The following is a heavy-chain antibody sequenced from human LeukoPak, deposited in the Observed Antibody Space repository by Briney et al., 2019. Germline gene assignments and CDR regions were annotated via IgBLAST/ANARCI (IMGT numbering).Heavy chain of an antibody. CDR1: GFTFSSYS. CDR3: ARAPYYETTGPL. D-gene: IGHD3-22*01. V-gene: IGHV3-7*01. J-gene: IGHJ4*02. CDR2: IRQDGNEK. Sequence: GGSLRLSCAASGFTFSSYSMNWVRQAPGKGLEWVANIRQDGNEKYYVDSAKGRFTISRDNAKNSLYLQMNSLRAEDTAVYYCARAPYYETTGPLWGQGTLVTVSS.